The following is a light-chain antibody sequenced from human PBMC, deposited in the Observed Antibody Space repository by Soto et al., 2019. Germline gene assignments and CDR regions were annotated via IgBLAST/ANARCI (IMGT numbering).Light chain of an antibody. CDR2: AND. CDR1: SSNIAPNT. CDR3: AAWDDSLTGYV. V-gene: IGLV1-44*01. Sequence: QSVLTQPPSASGTPGQRVTISCSGSSSNIAPNTVNWYQHLPGAAPQLLIFANDRLPSGVPDRFSGSRSGTSASLAISGLQSDDEADYYCAAWDDSLTGYVFGTGTKLTVL. J-gene: IGLJ1*01.